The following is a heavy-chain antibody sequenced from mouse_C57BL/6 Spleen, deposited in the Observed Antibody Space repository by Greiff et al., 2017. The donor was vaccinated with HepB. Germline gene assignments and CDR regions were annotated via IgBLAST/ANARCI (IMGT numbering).Heavy chain of an antibody. CDR2: INPYNGGT. Sequence: EVQVVESGPVLVKPGASVKMSCKASGYTFTDYYMNWVKQSHGKSLEWIGVINPYNGGTSYNQKFKGKATLTVDKSSSTAYMELNSLTSEDSAVYYCASHGSSYWYFDVWGTGTTVTVSS. CDR1: GYTFTDYY. CDR3: ASHGSSYWYFDV. D-gene: IGHD1-1*01. J-gene: IGHJ1*03. V-gene: IGHV1-19*01.